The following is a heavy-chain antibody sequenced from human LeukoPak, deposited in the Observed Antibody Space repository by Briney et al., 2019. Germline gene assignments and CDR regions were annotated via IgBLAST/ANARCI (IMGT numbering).Heavy chain of an antibody. CDR1: GFTFSSYG. Sequence: GGSLRLSCAASGFTFSSYGMHWVRQAPGKGLEWVAFIRYDGSNKYYADSVKGRFTISRDNPKNTLYLQMNSLRAEDTAVYYCAKSIVLWFGELVDSYYYYGMDVWGQGTTVTVSS. J-gene: IGHJ6*02. CDR2: IRYDGSNK. V-gene: IGHV3-30*02. CDR3: AKSIVLWFGELVDSYYYYGMDV. D-gene: IGHD3-10*01.